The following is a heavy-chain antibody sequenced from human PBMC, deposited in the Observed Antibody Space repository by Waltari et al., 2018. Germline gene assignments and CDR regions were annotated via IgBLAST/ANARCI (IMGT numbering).Heavy chain of an antibody. V-gene: IGHV4-4*02. D-gene: IGHD2-15*01. J-gene: IGHJ4*02. CDR1: GDSLCSNHW. CDR3: ARDRGRGLYLDS. Sequence: QADVQEAGPGLVKPSGTMSDTCAVSGDSLCSNHWWSWVRRPPGKGLGWIGQVHRSGKSNYNPSLESRVTMSMDTSNNQFSLRVTSATASDTAVYYCARDRGRGLYLDSRGQRTLVTVSP. CDR2: VHRSGKS.